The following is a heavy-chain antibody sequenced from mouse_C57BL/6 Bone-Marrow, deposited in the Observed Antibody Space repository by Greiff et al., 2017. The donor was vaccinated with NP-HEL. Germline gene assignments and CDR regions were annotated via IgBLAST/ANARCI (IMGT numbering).Heavy chain of an antibody. J-gene: IGHJ2*01. V-gene: IGHV10-1*01. D-gene: IGHD3-2*02. Sequence: EVHLVESGGGLVQPKGSLKLSCAASGFSFNTYAMNWVRQAPGKGLEWVARIRSKSNNYATYYADSVKDRFTISRDDSESMLYLQMNNLKTEDTAMYYCVRQLRLLYFDYWGQGTTLTVSS. CDR3: VRQLRLLYFDY. CDR1: GFSFNTYA. CDR2: IRSKSNNYAT.